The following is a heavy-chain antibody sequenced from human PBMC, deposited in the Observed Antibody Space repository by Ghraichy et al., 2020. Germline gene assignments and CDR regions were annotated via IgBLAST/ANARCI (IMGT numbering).Heavy chain of an antibody. CDR2: IKQDGSEK. V-gene: IGHV3-7*01. Sequence: GESLNISCAASGFTFSNYWMHWVRQASGKGLEWVANIKQDGSEKYYVDSVKGRFTISRDNAKNSLYLQMNSLRAEDTGVYYCTRAIDVWGQGTTVTVSS. CDR3: TRAIDV. CDR1: GFTFSNYW. J-gene: IGHJ6*02.